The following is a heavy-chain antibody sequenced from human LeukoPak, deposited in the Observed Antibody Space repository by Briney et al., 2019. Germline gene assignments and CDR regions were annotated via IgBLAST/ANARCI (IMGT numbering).Heavy chain of an antibody. CDR3: ARGILDCGGDCYYYYYGMDV. CDR2: IRSKANLYAT. Sequence: GGSLRLSCAASGFTFSGSSMHWVRQASGKGLEWVGRIRSKANLYATTYAASVKGRFTISRDDSKNTAYLEMNSLKTEDTAVYYCARGILDCGGDCYYYYYGMDVWGQGTTVTVSS. D-gene: IGHD2-21*02. CDR1: GFTFSGSS. V-gene: IGHV3-73*01. J-gene: IGHJ6*02.